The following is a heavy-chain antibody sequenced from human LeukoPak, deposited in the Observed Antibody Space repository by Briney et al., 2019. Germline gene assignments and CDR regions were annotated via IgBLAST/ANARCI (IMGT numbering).Heavy chain of an antibody. D-gene: IGHD3-9*01. CDR1: GYTFTTYG. V-gene: IGHV1-18*01. Sequence: ASVKVSCKASGYTFTTYGISWVRQAPGQGLEWMGWINTYNGNTKYAQKVQGRVTMTTDTSTSTAYMEVRSLRSDDTAVYYCARDLVHHRLLATGYNWFDPWGQGTLVTVSS. CDR2: INTYNGNT. J-gene: IGHJ5*02. CDR3: ARDLVHHRLLATGYNWFDP.